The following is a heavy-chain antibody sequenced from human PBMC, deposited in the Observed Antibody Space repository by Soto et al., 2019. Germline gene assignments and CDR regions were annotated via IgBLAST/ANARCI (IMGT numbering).Heavy chain of an antibody. J-gene: IGHJ4*02. D-gene: IGHD6-19*01. CDR3: ARERSSGYFDY. Sequence: WGSLRLSCAASGFTFSSCAMGWVRQAPGKGLEWVAVISYDGSNKYYADSVKGRFTISRDNSKNTLYLQMNSLRAEDTAVYYCARERSSGYFDYWGQGTLVTVSS. V-gene: IGHV3-30-3*01. CDR1: GFTFSSCA. CDR2: ISYDGSNK.